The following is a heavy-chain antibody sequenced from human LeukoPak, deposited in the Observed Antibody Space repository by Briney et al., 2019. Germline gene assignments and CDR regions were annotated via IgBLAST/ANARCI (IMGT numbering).Heavy chain of an antibody. D-gene: IGHD6-13*01. J-gene: IGHJ4*02. CDR3: LSAAGAAAANN. V-gene: IGHV1-24*01. CDR2: FDPEDGET. CDR1: GYTLTELS. Sequence: AGSVNVSYKVSGYTLTELSMHWVRQAPGKGPEWMGGFDPEDGETIYAQKFQGRVTMTEDTSTDTANMELSSLRSEDTAVYYCLSAAGAAAANNWGQGTLVTVSS.